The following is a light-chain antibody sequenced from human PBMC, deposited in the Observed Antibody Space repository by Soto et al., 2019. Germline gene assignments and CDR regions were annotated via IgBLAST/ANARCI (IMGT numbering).Light chain of an antibody. V-gene: IGLV2-14*01. CDR1: SSDVGGYNY. J-gene: IGLJ2*01. Sequence: QSVLTQPASVSGSPGQSITISCTGTSSDVGGYNYVSWYQRHPGKAPKLMIYEVTNRPSGVSNRFSGSKSGNTASLSISGRQAEDEADYYCSSYTGSSVVFGGGTKVTVL. CDR3: SSYTGSSVV. CDR2: EVT.